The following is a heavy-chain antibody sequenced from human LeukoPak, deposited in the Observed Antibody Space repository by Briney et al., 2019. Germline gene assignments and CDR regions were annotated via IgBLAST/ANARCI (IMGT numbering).Heavy chain of an antibody. CDR1: GGSISSSSYY. CDR2: IYYSGST. CDR3: ARDFSGQAGYCSSTSCYPNWFDP. V-gene: IGHV4-39*07. J-gene: IGHJ5*02. D-gene: IGHD2-2*03. Sequence: PSETLSLTCTVSGGSISSSSYYWGWIRQPPGKGLEWIGSIYYSGSTYYNPSLKSRVTISVDTSKNQFSLKLSSVTAADTAVYYCARDFSGQAGYCSSTSCYPNWFDPWGQGTLVTVSS.